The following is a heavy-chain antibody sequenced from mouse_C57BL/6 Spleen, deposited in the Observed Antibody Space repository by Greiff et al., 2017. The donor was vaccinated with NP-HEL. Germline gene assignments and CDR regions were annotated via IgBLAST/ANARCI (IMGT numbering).Heavy chain of an antibody. V-gene: IGHV1-19*01. Sequence: VQLKESGPVLVKPGASVKMSCKASGYTFTDYYMNWVKQSHGKSLEWIGVINPYNGGTSYNQKFKGKATLTVDKSSSPAYMELNSLTSEDSAVYYCARGRDGSSPIWFAYWGQGTLVTVSA. J-gene: IGHJ3*01. D-gene: IGHD1-1*01. CDR3: ARGRDGSSPIWFAY. CDR2: INPYNGGT. CDR1: GYTFTDYY.